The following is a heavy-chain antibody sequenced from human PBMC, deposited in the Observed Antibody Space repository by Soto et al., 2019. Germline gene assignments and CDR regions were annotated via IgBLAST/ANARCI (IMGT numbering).Heavy chain of an antibody. J-gene: IGHJ6*03. CDR2: IYYSGST. CDR1: GGSISSSSYY. CDR3: ARQRVAASYYYYYYMDV. Sequence: AETLSLTCTVSGGSISSSSYYWGWIRQPPGKGLEWIGSIYYSGSTYYNPSLKSRVTISVDTSKNQFSLKLSSVTAADTAVYYCARQRVAASYYYYYYMDVWGKGTTVTVSS. V-gene: IGHV4-39*01. D-gene: IGHD2-15*01.